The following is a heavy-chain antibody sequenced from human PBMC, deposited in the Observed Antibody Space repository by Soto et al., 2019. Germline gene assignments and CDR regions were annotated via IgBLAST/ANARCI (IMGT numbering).Heavy chain of an antibody. Sequence: QVQLVQYGAEVKKPGASVKVSCRASSYTFTSCGISWVRQARGQGLEWMGWISAYNGNTNYAQKLQGRVTMTTDTSTSTAYMELRSLRSDDTAVYYCARAPRGRGSGSYYNANFDYWGQGTLVTVSS. D-gene: IGHD3-10*01. CDR2: ISAYNGNT. CDR1: SYTFTSCG. CDR3: ARAPRGRGSGSYYNANFDY. J-gene: IGHJ4*02. V-gene: IGHV1-18*01.